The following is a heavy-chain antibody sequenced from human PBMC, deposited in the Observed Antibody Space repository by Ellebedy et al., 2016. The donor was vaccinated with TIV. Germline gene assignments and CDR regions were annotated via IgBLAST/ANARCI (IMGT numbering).Heavy chain of an antibody. CDR1: HYAISGGYY. D-gene: IGHD2-2*01. CDR2: IYSSGST. Sequence: SETLSLXXSVSHYAISGGYYWNWIRQPAGKGLEWIGRIYSSGSTNYNPSLKSRVTMSVDTSKKQLSLRLSSVTAADTAMYYCARIATALVPAAKVGTFDTWGQGTMVTVSS. V-gene: IGHV4-4*07. CDR3: ARIATALVPAAKVGTFDT. J-gene: IGHJ3*02.